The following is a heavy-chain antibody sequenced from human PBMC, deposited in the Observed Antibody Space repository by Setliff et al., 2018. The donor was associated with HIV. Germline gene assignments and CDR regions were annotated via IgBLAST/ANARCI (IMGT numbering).Heavy chain of an antibody. Sequence: SLRLSCAASGFTFSSYAMHWVRQAPGKGLEWVAVIWFDGSDKYYADSVKGRFTISRDNSKNTLSLQMNSLRPDDTAVYYCARGREWDLSSWFDPWGQGTLVTVSS. CDR3: ARGREWDLSSWFDP. J-gene: IGHJ5*02. D-gene: IGHD1-26*01. CDR1: GFTFSSYA. V-gene: IGHV3-33*08. CDR2: IWFDGSDK.